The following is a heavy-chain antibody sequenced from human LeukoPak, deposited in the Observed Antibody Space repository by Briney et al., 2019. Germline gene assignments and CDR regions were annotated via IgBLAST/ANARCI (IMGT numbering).Heavy chain of an antibody. Sequence: ASVKVSCKASGGTFSSYAISWVRQAPGQGLEWMGWISAYNGNTNYAQKLQGRVTMTTDTSTSTAYMELRSLRSDDTAVYYCARENSNYVSAFDIWGQGTMVTVSS. CDR2: ISAYNGNT. D-gene: IGHD4-11*01. CDR3: ARENSNYVSAFDI. V-gene: IGHV1-18*01. CDR1: GGTFSSYA. J-gene: IGHJ3*02.